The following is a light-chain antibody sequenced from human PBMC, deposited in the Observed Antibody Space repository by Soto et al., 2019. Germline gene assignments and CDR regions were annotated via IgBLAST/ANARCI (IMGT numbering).Light chain of an antibody. CDR3: QQYNNWPT. J-gene: IGKJ1*01. CDR1: QSVSSN. Sequence: EIVMTQSPATLSVSPGERATLSCRASQSVSSNLAWYQQKPGQAPSLLIYGASTRATGIPARFSGSGSGTDFTLTISSLQSEDFAVDYCQQYNNWPTFGQGTKVDIK. V-gene: IGKV3-15*01. CDR2: GAS.